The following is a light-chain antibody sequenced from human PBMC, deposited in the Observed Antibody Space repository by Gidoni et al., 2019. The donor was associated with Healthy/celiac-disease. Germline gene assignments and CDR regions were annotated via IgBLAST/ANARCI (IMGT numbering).Light chain of an antibody. CDR1: QRVSSN. CDR3: QQYNNCPPLT. J-gene: IGKJ5*01. CDR2: GAS. V-gene: IGKV3-15*01. Sequence: EIVMTQSPATLSVSPRERATLSCRASQRVSSNLAWYQQKPGQAPRLLIYGASTSATGIPARFSGSGSGTEFTLTISSLQSEDFAVYYCQQYNNCPPLTFGQGTRLEIK.